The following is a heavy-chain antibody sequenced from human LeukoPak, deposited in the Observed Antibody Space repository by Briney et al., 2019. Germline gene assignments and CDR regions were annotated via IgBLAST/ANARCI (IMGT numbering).Heavy chain of an antibody. D-gene: IGHD5-24*01. J-gene: IGHJ4*02. CDR3: SRAHEVERATIFAF. CDR1: GFTFSSSW. V-gene: IGHV3-7*01. CDR2: INQNGGEK. Sequence: GGSLRLSCAASGFTFSSSWMSWVRQAPGKGLEGVANINQNGGEKYYVDSVKGRFTISRDNAKKTLYLQMNTLRDEDTPLYNCSRAHEVERATIFAFWGQGPLVTVSS.